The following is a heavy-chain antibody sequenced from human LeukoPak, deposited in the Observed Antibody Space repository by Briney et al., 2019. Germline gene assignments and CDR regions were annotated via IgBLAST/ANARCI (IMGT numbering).Heavy chain of an antibody. D-gene: IGHD6-13*01. V-gene: IGHV3-53*01. Sequence: GGSLRLSCAASGFIVSGTYMMWVRQAPGKGLEWVSVIYGGGSTYYADSVKGRFTISSDNSKNTLYLQTNSLRAEDTAVYYCARGAADYDYYMDVWGKGTTVTVSS. CDR2: IYGGGST. CDR1: GFIVSGTY. CDR3: ARGAADYDYYMDV. J-gene: IGHJ6*03.